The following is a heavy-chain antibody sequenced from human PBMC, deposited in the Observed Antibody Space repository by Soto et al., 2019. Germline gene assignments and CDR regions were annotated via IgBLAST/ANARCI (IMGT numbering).Heavy chain of an antibody. V-gene: IGHV3-66*01. CDR1: GFTVSSNY. CDR2: IYSGGST. CDR3: ARDPVGYSGYLMGYYYYMDV. D-gene: IGHD5-12*01. Sequence: GGSLRLSCAASGFTVSSNYMSWVRQAPGKGLEWVSVIYSGGSTYYADSVKGRFTISRDNSKNTRYLQMNSLRAEETAVYYCARDPVGYSGYLMGYYYYMDVWGKGTTVTVSS. J-gene: IGHJ6*03.